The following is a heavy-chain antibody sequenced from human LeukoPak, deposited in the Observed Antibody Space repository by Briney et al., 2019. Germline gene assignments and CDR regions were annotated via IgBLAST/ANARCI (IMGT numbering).Heavy chain of an antibody. Sequence: PGGSLRLSCAASGFTFSSHWMHWVRQAPGKGLVWVSRINSDGSSTSYADSVKGRFTISRDNAKNTLYLQMNSLRAEDTAVYYCARVMIVVRYYYFYYMDVWGKGTTVTVSS. V-gene: IGHV3-74*01. CDR1: GFTFSSHW. J-gene: IGHJ6*03. D-gene: IGHD3-22*01. CDR2: INSDGSST. CDR3: ARVMIVVRYYYFYYMDV.